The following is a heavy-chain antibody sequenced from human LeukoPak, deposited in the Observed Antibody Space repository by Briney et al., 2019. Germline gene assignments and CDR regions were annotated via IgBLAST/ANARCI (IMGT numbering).Heavy chain of an antibody. Sequence: GESLKISCKGSGYTFTNYWIVWVRQMPGKGPEWMGMIFPGDSDTKYSPSFEGQITISPDKSISSAYLQWSSLKASDTAIYYCARLRDYWEDYWGQGTLVTVSS. D-gene: IGHD1-26*01. CDR1: GYTFTNYW. CDR3: ARLRDYWEDY. J-gene: IGHJ4*02. CDR2: IFPGDSDT. V-gene: IGHV5-51*01.